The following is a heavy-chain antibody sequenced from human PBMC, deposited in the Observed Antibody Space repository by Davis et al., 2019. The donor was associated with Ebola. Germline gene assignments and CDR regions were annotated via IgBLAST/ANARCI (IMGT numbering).Heavy chain of an antibody. CDR3: ARAKGYCTNGVCYRFGMDV. Sequence: GESLKISCAASGFTFSSYAMNWVRQAPGKGLEWVSTITGSGDSTHYADSVKGRFTISRDNAKNSLYLQMNSLRAEDTAVYYCARAKGYCTNGVCYRFGMDVWGQGTTVTVSS. D-gene: IGHD2-8*01. CDR2: ITGSGDST. V-gene: IGHV3-23*01. CDR1: GFTFSSYA. J-gene: IGHJ6*02.